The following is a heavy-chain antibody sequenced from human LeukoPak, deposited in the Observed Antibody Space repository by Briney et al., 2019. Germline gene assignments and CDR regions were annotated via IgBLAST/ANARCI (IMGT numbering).Heavy chain of an antibody. CDR2: VHPGGTT. J-gene: IGHJ4*02. Sequence: SEALSLTCTVSGASLINDSWSWIRRPPGKGLEWIGHVHPGGTTTYNPSFPSRATMPADKSHNHFSLILASVTAEHRALSFFPGHGRGDFSHPLHYGGQGTVVTVS. V-gene: IGHV4-59*08. CDR1: GASLINDS. D-gene: IGHD4-17*01. CDR3: PGHGRGDFSHPLHY.